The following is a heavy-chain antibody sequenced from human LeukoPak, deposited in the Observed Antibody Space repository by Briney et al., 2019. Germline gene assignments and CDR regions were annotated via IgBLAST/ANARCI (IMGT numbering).Heavy chain of an antibody. CDR1: GYTFTGYY. CDR3: ARDGVVVPAAIYWFDP. D-gene: IGHD2-2*02. J-gene: IGHJ6*04. Sequence: ASVKVSCKASGYTFTGYYMHWVRQAPGQGLEWMGWINPNSGGTNYAQKFQGRVTMTRDTSISTAYMELSRLRSDDTAVYYCARDGVVVPAAIYWFDPWGKGTTVTVSS. V-gene: IGHV1-2*02. CDR2: INPNSGGT.